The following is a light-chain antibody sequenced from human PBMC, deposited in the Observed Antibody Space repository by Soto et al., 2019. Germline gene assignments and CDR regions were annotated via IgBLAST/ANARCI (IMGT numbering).Light chain of an antibody. V-gene: IGKV1-33*01. J-gene: IGKJ3*01. CDR2: DAS. CDR1: QDISNY. Sequence: DIPMTQSPSSLSASVGDRVTITCQASQDISNYLNWYQQKPGKAPKLLINDASNLETGVPSRFSGSGSGTDFTFTISSLQPEDIATYYCQQYDNLPLFTFGPGTKVDIK. CDR3: QQYDNLPLFT.